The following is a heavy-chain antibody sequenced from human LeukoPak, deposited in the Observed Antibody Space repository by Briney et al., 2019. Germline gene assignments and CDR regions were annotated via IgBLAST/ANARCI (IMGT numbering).Heavy chain of an antibody. D-gene: IGHD2-2*01. CDR2: IYASGST. Sequence: SETLSLTCTVSGGSISGYYWSWIRQPAGKGLEWIGRIYASGSTNYNPSLKSRVTMSVDTSNNQFSLKLNSVTAADTAVYYCASTPYCSSTSCYGGHFWYFDLWGRGTLVTVSS. CDR3: ASTPYCSSTSCYGGHFWYFDL. J-gene: IGHJ2*01. CDR1: GGSISGYY. V-gene: IGHV4-4*07.